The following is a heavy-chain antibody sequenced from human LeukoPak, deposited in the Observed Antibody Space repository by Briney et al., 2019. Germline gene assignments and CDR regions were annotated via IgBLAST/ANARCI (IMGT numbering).Heavy chain of an antibody. Sequence: PGGSLRLSCAASGFTFDHYAMHWVRQAPGEGLEWVSLISWDGGSTYYADSVKGRFTISRDNSKNSLYLQMNSLRTEDTALYYCAKGHEAGNYFLNNFDYWGQGTLVTVSS. J-gene: IGHJ4*02. CDR1: GFTFDHYA. D-gene: IGHD1-26*01. CDR2: ISWDGGST. V-gene: IGHV3-43*02. CDR3: AKGHEAGNYFLNNFDY.